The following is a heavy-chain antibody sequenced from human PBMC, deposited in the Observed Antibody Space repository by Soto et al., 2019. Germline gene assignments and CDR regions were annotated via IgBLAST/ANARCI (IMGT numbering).Heavy chain of an antibody. V-gene: IGHV1-8*01. Sequence: ASVKVSCKASGYTFTNYDITWVRQAAGQGLEWVGWVNPNTGYTAYAQKFVGRVTMTRNTPLRTAYMELSSLTSGDTAVYYCAKSSSYGCNDYWGQGTLVTVSS. CDR3: AKSSSYGCNDY. J-gene: IGHJ4*02. CDR2: VNPNTGYT. CDR1: GYTFTNYD. D-gene: IGHD5-18*01.